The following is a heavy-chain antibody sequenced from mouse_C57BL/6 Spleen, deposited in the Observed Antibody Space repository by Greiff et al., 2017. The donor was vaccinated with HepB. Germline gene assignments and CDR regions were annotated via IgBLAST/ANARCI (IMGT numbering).Heavy chain of an antibody. J-gene: IGHJ1*03. V-gene: IGHV1-81*01. D-gene: IGHD2-1*01. Sequence: VQLQQSGAELARPGASVKLSCKASGYTFTSYGISWVKQRTGQGLEWIGEIYPRSGNTYYNEKFKGKATLTADKSSSTAYMELRSLTSEDSAVYCCARGDNYYGNYGWYFDVWGTGTTVTVSS. CDR2: IYPRSGNT. CDR3: ARGDNYYGNYGWYFDV. CDR1: GYTFTSYG.